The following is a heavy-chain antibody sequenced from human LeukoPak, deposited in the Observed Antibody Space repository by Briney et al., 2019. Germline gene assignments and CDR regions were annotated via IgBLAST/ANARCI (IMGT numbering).Heavy chain of an antibody. V-gene: IGHV3-30*18. Sequence: GRSLRLSCAASGFTFSSYGMHWVRQAPGKGLEWVGVISYDGSKKYHAESVKGRFTISRDNSKNTLYLQMNSLRAEDTAIYYCAKDDSSSYDAFDIWGQGTMVTVSS. CDR2: ISYDGSKK. CDR3: AKDDSSSYDAFDI. CDR1: GFTFSSYG. J-gene: IGHJ3*02. D-gene: IGHD3-22*01.